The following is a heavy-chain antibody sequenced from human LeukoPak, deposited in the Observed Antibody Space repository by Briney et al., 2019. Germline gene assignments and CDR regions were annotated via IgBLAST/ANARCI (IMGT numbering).Heavy chain of an antibody. V-gene: IGHV3-23*01. J-gene: IGHJ4*02. D-gene: IGHD3-9*01. CDR2: ISGSGGST. CDR3: AKVPSPTYYDILTGYPDY. Sequence: GGSLRLSCAASGFTFSSYAMSWVRQAPGKGLEWVSAISGSGGSTYYADSVKGRFTISRDNSKNTLYLQMNSLRAEDTAVYYCAKVPSPTYYDILTGYPDYWGQGTLVTVSS. CDR1: GFTFSSYA.